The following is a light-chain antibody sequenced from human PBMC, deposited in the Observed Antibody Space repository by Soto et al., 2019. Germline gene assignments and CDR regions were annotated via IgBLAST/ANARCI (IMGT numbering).Light chain of an antibody. J-gene: IGLJ1*01. CDR2: DVT. CDR3: NSYTGTSARYV. CDR1: SNDVGRYNY. V-gene: IGLV2-14*03. Sequence: QSVLTQPASVSGSPGQSITISCTGTSNDVGRYNYVSWYQQHPGKAPKLIISDVTDRPSGVSNRFSGSKSGSTASLTISGLQAEDEADYYCNSYTGTSARYVFGTGTKLTVL.